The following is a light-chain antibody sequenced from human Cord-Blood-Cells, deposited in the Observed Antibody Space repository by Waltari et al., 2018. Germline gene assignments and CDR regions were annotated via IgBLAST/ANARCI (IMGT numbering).Light chain of an antibody. J-gene: IGKJ4*01. V-gene: IGKV3-15*01. Sequence: EIVMTQSPATLSVSPEERATLSCRASQSVSSNLVWYQQKPGQAPRLLIYGASTRATGIPARFSGSGSGTEFTLTINSLQSEDFAVYYCQQYNNGLTFGGGTKVEIK. CDR2: GAS. CDR1: QSVSSN. CDR3: QQYNNGLT.